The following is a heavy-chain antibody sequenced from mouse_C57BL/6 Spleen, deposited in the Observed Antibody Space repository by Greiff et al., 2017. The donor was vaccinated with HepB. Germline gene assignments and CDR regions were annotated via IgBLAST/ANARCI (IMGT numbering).Heavy chain of an antibody. CDR2: IYPGDGDT. D-gene: IGHD2-4*01. CDR1: GYAFSSSW. CDR3: ARDDCDYDRTWFAY. Sequence: QVQLKESGPELVKPGASVKISCKASGYAFSSSWMNWVKQRPGKGLEWIGRIYPGDGDTNYNGKFKGKATLTADKSSSTAYMQLSSLTSEDSAVYFCARDDCDYDRTWFAYWGQGTLVTVSA. V-gene: IGHV1-82*01. J-gene: IGHJ3*01.